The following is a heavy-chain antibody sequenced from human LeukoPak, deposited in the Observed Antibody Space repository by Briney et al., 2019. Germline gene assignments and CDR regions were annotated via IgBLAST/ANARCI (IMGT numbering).Heavy chain of an antibody. CDR2: INWNGGST. CDR3: AELGITMIGGV. CDR1: GFTFDDFG. Sequence: TRGSLRLSCAASGFTFDDFGMNWVRQAPGKGLEWVSGINWNGGSTDYADSVKGRFTISRDNAKNSLYLQMNSLRAEDTAVYYCAELGITMIGGVWGKGTTVTISS. D-gene: IGHD3-10*02. J-gene: IGHJ6*04. V-gene: IGHV3-20*04.